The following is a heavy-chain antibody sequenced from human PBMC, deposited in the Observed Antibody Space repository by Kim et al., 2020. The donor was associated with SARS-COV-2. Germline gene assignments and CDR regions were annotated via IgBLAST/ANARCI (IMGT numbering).Heavy chain of an antibody. J-gene: IGHJ6*02. CDR1: GFTFSSYW. CDR3: ARDLPYWDYYYGMDV. D-gene: IGHD2-8*02. CDR2: INSDGSST. V-gene: IGHV3-74*01. Sequence: GGSLRLSCAASGFTFSSYWMHWVRQAPGKGLVWVSRINSDGSSTSYADSVKGRFTISRDNAKNTLYLQMNSLRAEDTAVYYCARDLPYWDYYYGMDVWGQGTTVTVSS.